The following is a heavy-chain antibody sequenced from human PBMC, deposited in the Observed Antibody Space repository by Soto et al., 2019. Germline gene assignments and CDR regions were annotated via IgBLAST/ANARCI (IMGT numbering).Heavy chain of an antibody. CDR1: GYTFTSYD. J-gene: IGHJ3*02. CDR3: ARGPADYDFWSGYYSRGAFDI. Sequence: ASVKVSFKASGYTFTSYDINWVRQATGQGLEWMGWMNPNSGNTGYAQKFQGRVTMTRNTSISTAYMELSSLRSEDTAVYYCARGPADYDFWSGYYSRGAFDIWGQGTMVTVSS. V-gene: IGHV1-8*01. CDR2: MNPNSGNT. D-gene: IGHD3-3*01.